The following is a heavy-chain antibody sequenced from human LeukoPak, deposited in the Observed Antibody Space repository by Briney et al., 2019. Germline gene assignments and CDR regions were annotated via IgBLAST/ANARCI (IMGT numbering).Heavy chain of an antibody. CDR3: AKRASLVSATPWFDP. D-gene: IGHD2-15*01. V-gene: IGHV3-23*01. Sequence: PGASLVLSCAASGFTFSSYAMSWVRQAPGKGLGWVSDISNSGDSTYCADSVKGRFTISRDNSKNTLYLQMNNLRAEDTAVFYCAKRASLVSATPWFDPWGQGTLVTVSS. J-gene: IGHJ5*02. CDR2: ISNSGDST. CDR1: GFTFSSYA.